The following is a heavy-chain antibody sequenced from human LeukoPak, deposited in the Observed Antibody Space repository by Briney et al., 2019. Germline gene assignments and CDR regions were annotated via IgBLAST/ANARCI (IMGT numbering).Heavy chain of an antibody. D-gene: IGHD6-19*01. CDR2: INSDGSST. J-gene: IGHJ4*02. V-gene: IGHV3-74*01. CDR1: GFTFSSYW. CDR3: ARDIAVAGTFVNY. Sequence: PGGSLRLSCAASGFTFSSYWMHWVRQAPGKGLVWVSRINSDGSSTSYADSVKGRFTISRDNAKNTLYLQMNSLRAEDTAVCYCARDIAVAGTFVNYWGQGTLVTVSS.